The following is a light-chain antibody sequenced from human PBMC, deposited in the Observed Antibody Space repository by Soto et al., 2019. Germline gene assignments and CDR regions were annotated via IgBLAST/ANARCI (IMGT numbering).Light chain of an antibody. V-gene: IGLV2-14*01. J-gene: IGLJ1*01. Sequence: QSALTQPASVSGSPGQWITISCTGTSSDVGGYDYVSWCQLHPGKAPKLMIFEVSNRPSGVSYRFSGSKSGNTASLTISGLQAEDEADYFCSSYSVSTAYLFGTGTKVTVL. CDR1: SSDVGGYDY. CDR3: SSYSVSTAYL. CDR2: EVS.